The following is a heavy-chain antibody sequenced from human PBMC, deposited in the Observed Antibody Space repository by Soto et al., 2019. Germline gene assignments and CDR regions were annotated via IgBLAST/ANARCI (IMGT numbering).Heavy chain of an antibody. V-gene: IGHV3-64D*06. CDR2: ISSNGGST. CDR1: GVNLSSYA. CDR3: VKSGRWLQLPRPFDY. J-gene: IGHJ4*02. Sequence: VSLLISCSDSGVNLSSYAMHWVRQAPGKGLEYVSAISSNGGSTYYADSVKGRFTISRDNSKNTLYLQMSSLRAEDTAVYYCVKSGRWLQLPRPFDYWGQGTLVTVSS. D-gene: IGHD5-12*01.